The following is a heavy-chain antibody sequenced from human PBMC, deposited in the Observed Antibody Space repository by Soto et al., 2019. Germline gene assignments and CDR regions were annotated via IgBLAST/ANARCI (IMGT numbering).Heavy chain of an antibody. V-gene: IGHV3-74*01. Sequence: GGSLRLSCAASGFTFSSYWMHWVRQAPGKGLVWVSRINSDGSSTSYADSVKGRFTISRDNAKNTLYLQMNSLRAEDTAVYYCARGAPSRSITMVRGVPLAWGQGTLVTVSS. CDR1: GFTFSSYW. J-gene: IGHJ5*02. D-gene: IGHD3-10*01. CDR2: INSDGSST. CDR3: ARGAPSRSITMVRGVPLA.